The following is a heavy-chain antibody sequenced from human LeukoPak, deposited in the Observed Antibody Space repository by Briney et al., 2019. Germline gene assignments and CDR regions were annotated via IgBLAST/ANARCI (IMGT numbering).Heavy chain of an antibody. J-gene: IGHJ6*03. D-gene: IGHD2-2*01. CDR2: IKQDGSEK. V-gene: IGHV3-7*03. CDR3: ARVPAAMAYYYYYMDV. Sequence: PGGSLRLSCAASGFTFSSYWMSWVRQAPGKGLEWVANIKQDGSEKYYVDSVKGRFTISRDNAKNSLYLQMNSLRSEDTAVYYYARVPAAMAYYYYYMDVWGKGTTVTVSS. CDR1: GFTFSSYW.